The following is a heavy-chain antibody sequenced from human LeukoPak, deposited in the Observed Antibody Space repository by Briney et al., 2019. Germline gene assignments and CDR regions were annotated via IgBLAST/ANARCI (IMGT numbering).Heavy chain of an antibody. CDR1: GFTFSSYW. CDR2: INSDGSST. Sequence: PGGSLRLSCAASGFTFSSYWMHWGRQAPGKGLVGVSRINSDGSSTSYADSVKGRFTISRDNAKNTLYLQMNSLRAEDTAVYYCASIAAAHGMDVWGQGTTVTVSS. V-gene: IGHV3-74*01. CDR3: ASIAAAHGMDV. J-gene: IGHJ6*02. D-gene: IGHD6-13*01.